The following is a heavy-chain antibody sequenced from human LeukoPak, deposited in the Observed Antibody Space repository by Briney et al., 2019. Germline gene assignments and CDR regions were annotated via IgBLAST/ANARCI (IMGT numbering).Heavy chain of an antibody. D-gene: IGHD1-20*01. J-gene: IGHJ4*02. Sequence: GESLKISCKASGYSFTDYWIGWVRQMPGKGQEWMGILYPGDSDTRYSPSSQGQVTITADKSITTAYLQWSSLKASDTAIYFCARHSLSGTPGPLDYWGQGALVTVSS. CDR3: ARHSLSGTPGPLDY. V-gene: IGHV5-51*01. CDR1: GYSFTDYW. CDR2: LYPGDSDT.